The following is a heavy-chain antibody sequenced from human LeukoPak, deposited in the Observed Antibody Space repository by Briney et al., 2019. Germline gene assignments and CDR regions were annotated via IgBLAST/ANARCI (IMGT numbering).Heavy chain of an antibody. V-gene: IGHV1-46*01. CDR2: INPSGGST. CDR1: GYTFTSYY. J-gene: IGHJ4*02. CDR3: AREYDYVWGSYRPRGYFDY. Sequence: ASVKVSCKASGYTFTSYYMHWVRQAPGQGLEWMGIINPSGGSTSYAQKFQGRVTMTRDTSTSTVYMELSSLRSEDTAVYYCAREYDYVWGSYRPRGYFDYWGQGTLVAVSS. D-gene: IGHD3-16*02.